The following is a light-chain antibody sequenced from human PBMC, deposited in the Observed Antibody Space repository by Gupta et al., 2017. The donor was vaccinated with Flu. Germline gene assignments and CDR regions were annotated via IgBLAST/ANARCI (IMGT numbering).Light chain of an antibody. CDR3: HQCSRSPHT. CDR1: EVVATNK. Sequence: TLSWSPGERATISCRASEVVATNKVSWYQQKPGQAPSPLMLSASSRAAGIPDRFSASGSGTAFTLTISRLEPEDFAVYYCHQCSRSPHTFGQGTKLEIK. CDR2: SAS. J-gene: IGKJ2*01. V-gene: IGKV3-20*01.